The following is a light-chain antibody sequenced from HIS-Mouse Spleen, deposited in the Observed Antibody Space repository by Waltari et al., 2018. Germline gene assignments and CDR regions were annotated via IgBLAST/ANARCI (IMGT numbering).Light chain of an antibody. CDR2: GAS. CDR1: QSVSSSY. V-gene: IGKV3-20*01. J-gene: IGKJ3*01. CDR3: QQYGSSPFT. Sequence: EIVLTQSPGPLSLSPGERSPPSCRASQSVSSSYLAWYQQKPGQAPRLLIYGASSRATGIPDRFSGSGSGTDFTLTISRLEPEDFAVYYCQQYGSSPFTFGPGTKVDIK.